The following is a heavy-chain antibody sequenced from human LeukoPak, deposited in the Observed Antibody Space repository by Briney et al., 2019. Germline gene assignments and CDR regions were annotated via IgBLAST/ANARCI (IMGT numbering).Heavy chain of an antibody. CDR2: ISASGGST. CDR1: GFTFSSYA. Sequence: PGASLRLSCAASGFTFSSYAMSWVRQAPGKGLEWVSAISASGGSTYYADSVKGRFTISRDNSKNTLYLQMNSLRAEDTAVYYCAKDAVTTSRPYYYYGMDVWGQGTTVTVSS. J-gene: IGHJ6*02. D-gene: IGHD4-17*01. CDR3: AKDAVTTSRPYYYYGMDV. V-gene: IGHV3-23*01.